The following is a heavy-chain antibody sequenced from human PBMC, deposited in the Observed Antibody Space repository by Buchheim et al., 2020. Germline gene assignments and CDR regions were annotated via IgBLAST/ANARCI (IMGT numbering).Heavy chain of an antibody. V-gene: IGHV1-69*04. Sequence: QVQLVQSGAEVKKPGSSVKVSCKASGGTFSSYAISWVRQAPGQGLEWMGRIIPILGIANYAQKFQGRVTITADKSTSTAYMELSSLRSEDTAVYYCARGTKAGILSTLYGMDVWGQGTT. CDR1: GGTFSSYA. J-gene: IGHJ6*02. CDR3: ARGTKAGILSTLYGMDV. D-gene: IGHD2-15*01. CDR2: IIPILGIA.